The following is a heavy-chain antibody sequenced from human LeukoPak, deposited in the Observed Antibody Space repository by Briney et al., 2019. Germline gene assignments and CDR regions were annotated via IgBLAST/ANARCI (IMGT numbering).Heavy chain of an antibody. D-gene: IGHD3-10*01. J-gene: IGHJ4*02. V-gene: IGHV3-23*01. CDR1: GFSFSNYA. CDR3: AKAHGSGSYNELDY. Sequence: PGGSLRLSCVASGFSFSNYAMTWVRQAPGKGLEWVSGISGSGGSTHYADSVKGRFTISRDNSKNTLFLQMNSQRAEDTAVYYCAKAHGSGSYNELDYWGQGTLVTVSS. CDR2: ISGSGGST.